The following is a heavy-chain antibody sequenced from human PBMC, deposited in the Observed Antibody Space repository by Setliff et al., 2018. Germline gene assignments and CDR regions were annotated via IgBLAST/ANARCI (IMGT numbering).Heavy chain of an antibody. CDR1: GGSISGSNW. Sequence: PSETLSLTCAVSGGSISGSNWWSWVRQHPGKGLEWIGYIYYSGSTSYYNPSLKSRVTISVDTSKNQFSLKLNSVTAADTGVYYCASCRFQVPYNYWGQGTLVTVSS. CDR2: IYYSGSTS. D-gene: IGHD2-2*02. J-gene: IGHJ4*02. CDR3: ASCRFQVPYNY. V-gene: IGHV4-4*02.